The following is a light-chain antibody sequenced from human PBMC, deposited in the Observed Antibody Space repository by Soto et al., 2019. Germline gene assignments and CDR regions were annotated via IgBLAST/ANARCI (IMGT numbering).Light chain of an antibody. CDR2: LGS. CDR1: QSLLHSNGYNY. V-gene: IGKV2-28*01. CDR3: MQSLQTPA. Sequence: DIVLTQSPLSLPVTPGEPASISCKSSQSLLHSNGYNYLDWYLQKPGQSPQLLIFLGSNRASGVPDRFSGSGSATDFTLKINRVEAEDGGVYYCMQSLQTPAFGQGTKVDIK. J-gene: IGKJ1*01.